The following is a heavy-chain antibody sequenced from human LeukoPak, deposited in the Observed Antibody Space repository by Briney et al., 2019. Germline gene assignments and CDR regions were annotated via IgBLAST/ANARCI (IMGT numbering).Heavy chain of an antibody. CDR1: GYTFTSFD. Sequence: ASVKVSCRASGYTFTSFDINWVRQATGQALEWVGWMNPNSGNTGYAQKFQGRVTMTGDTSITTAYMELSSLASEDTAVYYCARGSRSGSSSGQGVSYYFDYWGQGTLVTVSS. CDR3: ARGSRSGSSSGQGVSYYFDY. CDR2: MNPNSGNT. V-gene: IGHV1-8*01. J-gene: IGHJ4*02. D-gene: IGHD6-6*01.